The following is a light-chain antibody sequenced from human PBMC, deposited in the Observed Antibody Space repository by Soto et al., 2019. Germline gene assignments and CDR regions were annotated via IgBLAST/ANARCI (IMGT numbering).Light chain of an antibody. V-gene: IGLV2-14*01. CDR3: CSFSSTNTVL. CDR2: NVS. Sequence: QSALTQPASVSGSPGQSITISCTGTSSDVGGYNYVSWYQQHPGKAPKLMIYNVSNRPSGVSNRFSGSKSGNTASLTISGLQAEDEGHYYCCSFSSTNTVLFGGGTKLTVL. J-gene: IGLJ2*01. CDR1: SSDVGGYNY.